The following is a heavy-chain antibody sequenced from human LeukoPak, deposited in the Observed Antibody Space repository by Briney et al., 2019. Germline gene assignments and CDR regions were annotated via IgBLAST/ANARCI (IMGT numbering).Heavy chain of an antibody. Sequence: ASVNLSCKASGYTCTSYGISWVRQAPGQGLEWMGWISAYNGNTNYAQKLQGRVTMTTDTSTSTAYMELRSLRSDDTAVYYCARDTHYYDSSSGYWGQGTLVTVSS. CDR2: ISAYNGNT. CDR3: ARDTHYYDSSSGY. D-gene: IGHD3-22*01. CDR1: GYTCTSYG. J-gene: IGHJ4*02. V-gene: IGHV1-18*01.